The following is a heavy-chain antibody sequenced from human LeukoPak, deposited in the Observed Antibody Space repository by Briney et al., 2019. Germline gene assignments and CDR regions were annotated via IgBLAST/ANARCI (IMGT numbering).Heavy chain of an antibody. V-gene: IGHV4-34*01. CDR2: INHSGST. D-gene: IGHD3-22*01. Sequence: PSETLSLTCTVYGGSFSGYYWSWIRQPPGKGLEWIGEINHSGSTNYNPSLKSRVTISVDTSKNQFSLKLSSVTAADTAVYYCARVLDSSGYYYGFDPWGQGTLVTVSS. CDR1: GGSFSGYY. CDR3: ARVLDSSGYYYGFDP. J-gene: IGHJ5*02.